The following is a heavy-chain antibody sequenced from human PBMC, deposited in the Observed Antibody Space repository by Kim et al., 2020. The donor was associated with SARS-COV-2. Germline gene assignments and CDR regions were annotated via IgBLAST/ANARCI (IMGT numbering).Heavy chain of an antibody. CDR3: ATDVLRYFDWSLSGYYFDY. D-gene: IGHD3-9*01. Sequence: ASVKVSCKASGYTFTDYYLHWVRQAPGQGLECMGWINPKSGGTNYAQKFQGRVTVTRDTSISTAYMELSSLTSDDTAVYYCATDVLRYFDWSLSGYYFDYWGLGTLVTVSS. V-gene: IGHV1-2*02. CDR2: INPKSGGT. J-gene: IGHJ4*02. CDR1: GYTFTDYY.